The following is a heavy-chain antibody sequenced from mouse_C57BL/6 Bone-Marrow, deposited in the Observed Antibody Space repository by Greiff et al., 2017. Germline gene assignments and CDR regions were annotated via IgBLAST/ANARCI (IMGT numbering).Heavy chain of an antibody. CDR2: IDPSDSET. CDR1: GYTFTSYW. J-gene: IGHJ1*03. D-gene: IGHD2-3*01. Sequence: VQLQQPGAELVRPGSSVKLSCKASGYTFTSYWMHWVKQRPIQGLEWIGNIDPSDSETHYNQKFKDKATLTVDKSSSTAYMQLSSLTSEDSAVYYCAREGWLLPHWYFDVWGTGTTVTVSS. CDR3: AREGWLLPHWYFDV. V-gene: IGHV1-52*01.